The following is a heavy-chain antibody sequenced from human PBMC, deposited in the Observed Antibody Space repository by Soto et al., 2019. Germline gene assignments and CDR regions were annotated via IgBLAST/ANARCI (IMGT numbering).Heavy chain of an antibody. V-gene: IGHV3-23*01. D-gene: IGHD3-10*01. CDR1: GFTFSSYA. Sequence: EVQLLESGGGLVQPGGSLRLSCAASGFTFSSYAMSWVRQAPGKGLEWVSAISGSGGSTYYADSVKGRFTISRDNSKNTLYLQMNSLRAEDTAVYYCAKDPVLLWFGGADDAFDIWGQGTMVTVSS. CDR3: AKDPVLLWFGGADDAFDI. J-gene: IGHJ3*02. CDR2: ISGSGGST.